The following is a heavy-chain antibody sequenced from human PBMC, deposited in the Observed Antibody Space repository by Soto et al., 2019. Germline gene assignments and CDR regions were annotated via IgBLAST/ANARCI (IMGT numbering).Heavy chain of an antibody. Sequence: WGSLRISCTASGFTLSSYGMHGVRQDPGKGLEWVAVISYDGSNKYYADSVKGRFTISRDNSKNTLYLQMNSLRAEDTAVYYCAKVPTVTTLYYYYYYGMDVWGQGTTVTVSS. V-gene: IGHV3-30*18. CDR1: GFTLSSYG. D-gene: IGHD4-4*01. J-gene: IGHJ6*02. CDR3: AKVPTVTTLYYYYYYGMDV. CDR2: ISYDGSNK.